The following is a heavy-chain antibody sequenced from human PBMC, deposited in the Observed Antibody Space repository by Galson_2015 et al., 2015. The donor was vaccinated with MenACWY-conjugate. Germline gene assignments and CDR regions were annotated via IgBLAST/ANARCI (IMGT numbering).Heavy chain of an antibody. CDR2: ITGGDLST. CDR1: GFTFGIYA. V-gene: IGHV3-23*01. J-gene: IGHJ4*02. Sequence: SLRLSCAASGFTFGIYAMAWVRQAPGKGLEWVSGITGGDLSTFHANSVKGRFTISRDNAKNSLYLQMNTLRDEDTAVYYCARVPGYSYGYYDWWGQGTLVTVSS. CDR3: ARVPGYSYGYYDW. D-gene: IGHD5-18*01.